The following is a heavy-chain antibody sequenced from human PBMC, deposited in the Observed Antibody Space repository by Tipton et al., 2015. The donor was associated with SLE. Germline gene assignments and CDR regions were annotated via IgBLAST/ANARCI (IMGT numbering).Heavy chain of an antibody. V-gene: IGHV3-7*01. CDR2: IKQDGSEK. CDR3: TRVRGILYYFDY. Sequence: SLRLSCAASGFNLSNYWMTWVRQAPGKGLEWVANIKQDGSEKYYVDSVKGRFTISRDNAKNSLYLQMNSLRAEDTAVYYCTRVRGILYYFDYWGQGTLVTVSS. D-gene: IGHD3-16*01. CDR1: GFNLSNYW. J-gene: IGHJ4*02.